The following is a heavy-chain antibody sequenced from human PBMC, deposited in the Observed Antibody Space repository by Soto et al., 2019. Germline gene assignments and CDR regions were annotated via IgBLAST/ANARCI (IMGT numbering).Heavy chain of an antibody. J-gene: IGHJ4*02. CDR2: IYHSGST. D-gene: IGHD6-13*01. V-gene: IGHV4-30-2*01. CDR1: GGSISSGGYS. CDR3: ARASAGTGFDY. Sequence: SETLSLTCAVSGGSISSGGYSWSWIRQPPGKGLEWIGYIYHSGSTYYTPSLKSRVTISVDRSKNQFSLKLSSVTAADTPVYYCARASAGTGFDYWGQGTLVTVSS.